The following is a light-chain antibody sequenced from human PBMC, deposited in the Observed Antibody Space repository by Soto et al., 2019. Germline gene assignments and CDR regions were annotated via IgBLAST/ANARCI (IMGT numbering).Light chain of an antibody. CDR1: QAISSW. J-gene: IGKJ4*01. CDR3: QQADSFPLN. CDR2: AAS. V-gene: IGKV1D-12*01. Sequence: DIQMTQSPSSVSASVGDRATITCRASQAISSWLAWYQQKPGKAPRLLIYAASSLQSGVPSRFSGTGSGTDFTLTISSLQSEDFATYYCQQADSFPLNFGGGTKVDVK.